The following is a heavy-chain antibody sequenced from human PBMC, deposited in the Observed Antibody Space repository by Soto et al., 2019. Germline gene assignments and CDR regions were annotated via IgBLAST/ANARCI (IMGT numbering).Heavy chain of an antibody. V-gene: IGHV4-4*02. CDR1: SGSISSSNW. Sequence: QVQLQETGPGLVKPSGTLSLTCAVSSGSISSSNWWNWVRQPPGKELEWIGEIYRSGLIKYNPSLKSRVTISVDKSKNQFSLKLSSVTAADTAVYYCARERLTGGGAFDIWGQGTMVTVSS. CDR2: IYRSGLI. CDR3: ARERLTGGGAFDI. D-gene: IGHD6-25*01. J-gene: IGHJ3*02.